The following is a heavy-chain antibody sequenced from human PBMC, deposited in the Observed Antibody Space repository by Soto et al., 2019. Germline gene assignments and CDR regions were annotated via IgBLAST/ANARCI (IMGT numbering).Heavy chain of an antibody. J-gene: IGHJ3*02. Sequence: GGSLRLSCAASGFTFSSYDMHWVRQATGKGLEWVSAIGTAGDTYYPGSVKGRFTISRENAKNSLYLQMNSLRAGDTAVYYCARVSRALDAFDIWGQGTMVTVSS. CDR2: IGTAGDT. V-gene: IGHV3-13*01. CDR1: GFTFSSYD. CDR3: ARVSRALDAFDI.